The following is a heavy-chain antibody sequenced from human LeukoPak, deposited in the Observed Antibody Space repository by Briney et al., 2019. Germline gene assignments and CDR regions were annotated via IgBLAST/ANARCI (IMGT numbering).Heavy chain of an antibody. CDR1: GYTFADYF. D-gene: IGHD1-26*01. CDR2: INANSGVT. Sequence: GASVKVSCKTSGYTFADYFIHWVRQAPGQRLEWMGRINANSGVTEYQQKFQGRVTMTRDTSVSTAYVEVNWLISDDTAIYYCARDVSSTPNWEFDYWGQGTLVTVSS. CDR3: ARDVSSTPNWEFDY. V-gene: IGHV1-2*06. J-gene: IGHJ4*02.